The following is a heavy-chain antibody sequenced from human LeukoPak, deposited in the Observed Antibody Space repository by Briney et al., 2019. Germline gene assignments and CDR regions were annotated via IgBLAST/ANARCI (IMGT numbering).Heavy chain of an antibody. CDR1: GFTFSSYW. CDR3: ARGILRFWSGYYHFDY. CDR2: IKQDGSEK. Sequence: PGGSLRLSCAASGFTFSSYWMSWVRQAPGKGLEWVASIKQDGSEKYYVDSVKGRFTISRDNAKNSLYLQMNSLRAEDTAVYYCARGILRFWSGYYHFDYWGQGTLVTVSS. J-gene: IGHJ4*02. D-gene: IGHD3-3*01. V-gene: IGHV3-7*01.